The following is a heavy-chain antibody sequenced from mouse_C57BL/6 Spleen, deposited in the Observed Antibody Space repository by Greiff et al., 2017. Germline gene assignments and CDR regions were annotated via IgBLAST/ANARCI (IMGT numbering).Heavy chain of an antibody. J-gene: IGHJ3*01. D-gene: IGHD2-5*01. CDR3: TRVGYSKAWFAY. CDR1: GFTFSSYA. Sequence: EVMLVESGEGLVKPGGSLKLSCAASGFTFSSYAMSWVRQTPEKRLEWVAYISSGGDYIYYADTVKGRFTISRDNARNTLYLQMSSLKSEDTAMYYCTRVGYSKAWFAYWGQGTLVTVSA. V-gene: IGHV5-9-1*02. CDR2: ISSGGDYI.